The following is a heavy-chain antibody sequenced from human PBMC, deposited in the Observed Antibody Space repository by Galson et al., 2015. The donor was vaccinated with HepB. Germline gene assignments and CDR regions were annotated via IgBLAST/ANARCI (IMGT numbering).Heavy chain of an antibody. CDR1: GGSISSGGYS. V-gene: IGHV4-30-2*01. D-gene: IGHD5-18*01. Sequence: TLSLTCAVSGGSISSGGYSWSWIRQPPGKGLERIGYIYHSGSTYYNPSLKSRVTISVDRSKNQFSLKLSSVTAADTAVYYCARRHTAMAYFDYWGQGTLVTVSS. CDR3: ARRHTAMAYFDY. CDR2: IYHSGST. J-gene: IGHJ4*02.